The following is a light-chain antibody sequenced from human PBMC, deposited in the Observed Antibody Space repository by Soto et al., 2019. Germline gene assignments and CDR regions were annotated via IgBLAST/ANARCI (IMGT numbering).Light chain of an antibody. CDR1: SANIGSNT. CDR3: AAWDDSLNGVV. Sequence: QSVLTQPPSASGTPGQRVTISCSGSSANIGSNTVNWYQQLPGTAPKLLIYSNNQRPSGVPDRFSDSKSGTSASLAISGLQSEDEADYYCAAWDDSLNGVVFVGGTKLTVL. V-gene: IGLV1-44*01. CDR2: SNN. J-gene: IGLJ2*01.